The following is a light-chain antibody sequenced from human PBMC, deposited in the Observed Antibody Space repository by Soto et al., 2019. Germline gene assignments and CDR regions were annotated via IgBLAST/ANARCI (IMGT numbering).Light chain of an antibody. CDR1: SSNIGTNY. CDR2: RNN. V-gene: IGLV1-47*01. CDR3: AAWDDNLSGRYV. J-gene: IGLJ1*01. Sequence: QSALTQPPSASGTPGQRVTISCSGSSSNIGTNYVYWYQQLPGMAPKLLIYRNNQRPSGVPDRFSGSKSGTSASLAISGLRSEDEADYYCAAWDDNLSGRYVFGTGTKVTVL.